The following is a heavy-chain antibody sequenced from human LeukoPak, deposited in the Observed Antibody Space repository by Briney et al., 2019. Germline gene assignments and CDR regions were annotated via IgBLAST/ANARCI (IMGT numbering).Heavy chain of an antibody. CDR2: TYYRSQWKT. V-gene: IGHV6-1*01. Sequence: SQTLSLTCAISGDSVSSNSVTWTWIRQSPSRGLEWLGRTYYRSQWKTDYSAYVKSRIPVTPDTSKNQFSLQLNSVPPEDTAVYYCARATSMNFDYWGQGALVTVSS. CDR3: ARATSMNFDY. J-gene: IGHJ4*02. CDR1: GDSVSSNSVT.